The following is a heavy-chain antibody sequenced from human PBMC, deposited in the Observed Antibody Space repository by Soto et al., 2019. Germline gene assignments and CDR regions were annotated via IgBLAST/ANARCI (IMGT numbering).Heavy chain of an antibody. CDR2: ISYDGSNK. CDR3: AKVQSGSYHYFDY. D-gene: IGHD1-26*01. CDR1: GFTFSSYG. J-gene: IGHJ4*02. V-gene: IGHV3-30*18. Sequence: GGSLRLSCAASGFTFSSYGMHWVRQAPGKGLEWVAVISYDGSNKYYADSVKGRFTISRDNSKNTLYLQMNSLRAEDTAVYYCAKVQSGSYHYFDYWGQGTLVTVSS.